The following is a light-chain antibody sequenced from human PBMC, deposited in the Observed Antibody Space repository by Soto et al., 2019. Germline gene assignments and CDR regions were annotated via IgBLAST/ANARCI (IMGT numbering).Light chain of an antibody. Sequence: QSALTQPPSASGSPGQSVAISCTGTTSDIGGYNYVSWYQQHPGKAPKLMIYEVNKRPSGVPDRFSGSKSGNTASLTVSGLQAEDEAAYSCTSHGGNSPYVFGTGTQLTVL. CDR2: EVN. J-gene: IGLJ1*01. CDR1: TSDIGGYNY. CDR3: TSHGGNSPYV. V-gene: IGLV2-8*01.